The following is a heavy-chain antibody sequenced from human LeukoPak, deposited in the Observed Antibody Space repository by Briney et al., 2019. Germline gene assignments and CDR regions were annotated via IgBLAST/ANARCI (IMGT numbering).Heavy chain of an antibody. D-gene: IGHD6-13*01. Sequence: GASVKVSCKASGYTFTSYGISWVRQAPGQGLEWMGWISAYNGNTNYAQKLQGRVTMTTDTSTSTAYMELRSLRSDDTAVYYCATLKVETSIAAAGTAAYYYYYYMDVWGKGTTVTVSS. J-gene: IGHJ6*03. CDR2: ISAYNGNT. V-gene: IGHV1-18*01. CDR1: GYTFTSYG. CDR3: ATLKVETSIAAAGTAAYYYYYYMDV.